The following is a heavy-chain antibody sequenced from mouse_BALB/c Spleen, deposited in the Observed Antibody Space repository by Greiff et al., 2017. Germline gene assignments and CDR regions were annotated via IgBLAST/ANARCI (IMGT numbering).Heavy chain of an antibody. CDR1: GYSITSDYA. D-gene: IGHD1-3*01. J-gene: IGHJ3*01. CDR2: ISYSGST. Sequence: EVQLQQSGPGLVKPSQSLSLTCTVTGYSITSDYAWNWIRQFPGNKLEWMGYISYSGSTSYNPSLKSRISITRDTSKNQFFLQLNSVTTEDTATYYCARKKWAWFAYWGQGTLVTVSA. CDR3: ARKKWAWFAY. V-gene: IGHV3-2*02.